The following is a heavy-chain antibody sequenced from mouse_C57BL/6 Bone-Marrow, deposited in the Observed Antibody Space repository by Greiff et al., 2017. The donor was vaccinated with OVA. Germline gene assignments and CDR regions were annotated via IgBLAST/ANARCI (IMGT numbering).Heavy chain of an antibody. J-gene: IGHJ3*01. CDR1: GYTFTSYW. Sequence: VQLQQPGAELVRPGSSVKLSCKASGYTFTSYWMHWVKQRPVQGLEWIGNIDPSDSETHYNQKFKDKATLTVDKSSSTAYMQLSSLTSEDSAVYYCARLGYGNYVFAYWGQGTLVTVSA. CDR2: IDPSDSET. CDR3: ARLGYGNYVFAY. V-gene: IGHV1-52*01. D-gene: IGHD2-1*01.